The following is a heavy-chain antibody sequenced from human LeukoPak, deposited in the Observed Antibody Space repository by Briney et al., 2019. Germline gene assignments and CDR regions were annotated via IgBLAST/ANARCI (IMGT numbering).Heavy chain of an antibody. V-gene: IGHV3-23*01. J-gene: IGHJ5*02. CDR1: GFTSSNYD. D-gene: IGHD6-19*01. CDR2: LSDSGGST. CDR3: AKDLSRAVAADWFDP. Sequence: GGSLRLSCAASGFTSSNYDMSWVRQAPGEGLECVSSLSDSGGSTYYADSVKGRFTISRDNSKNTLYLQMTNLRAADTAVYYCAKDLSRAVAADWFDPWEQGSLVTVSS.